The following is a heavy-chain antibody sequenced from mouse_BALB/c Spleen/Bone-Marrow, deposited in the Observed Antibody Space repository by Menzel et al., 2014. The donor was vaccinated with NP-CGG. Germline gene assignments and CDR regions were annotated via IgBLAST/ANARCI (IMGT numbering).Heavy chain of an antibody. CDR2: ILPGRGST. CDR1: GYTFSSYW. D-gene: IGHD1-1*01. J-gene: IGHJ4*01. V-gene: IGHV1-9*01. Sequence: SGASVKISCKATGYTFSSYWIEWVKQRPGHGLEWIGEILPGRGSTNYNEKFKGKATFTSDTSSNTAYMQLSSLTSEDSAVYYCAGWDTTAMDYWGQGTSVTISS. CDR3: AGWDTTAMDY.